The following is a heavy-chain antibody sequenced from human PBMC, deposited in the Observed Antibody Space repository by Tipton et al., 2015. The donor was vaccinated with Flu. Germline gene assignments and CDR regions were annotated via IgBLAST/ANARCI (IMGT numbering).Heavy chain of an antibody. CDR1: GYPFINYG. CDR3: ARDRVINWDPNVYHYGMDV. V-gene: IGHV1-18*01. CDR2: ISTYNGNT. J-gene: IGHJ6*02. Sequence: QVQLVQSGAEVKKPGASVKVSCKASGYPFINYGISWVRQAPGQGLEWMGWISTYNGNTNYAQKFQGRVTVTTDTSTGTAYMEVRSLRSDDTAVYYFARDRVINWDPNVYHYGMDVWGQGTTVTVSS. D-gene: IGHD1-1*01.